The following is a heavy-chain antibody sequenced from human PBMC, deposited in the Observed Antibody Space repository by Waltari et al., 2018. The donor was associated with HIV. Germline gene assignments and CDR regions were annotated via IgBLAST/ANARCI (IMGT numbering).Heavy chain of an antibody. CDR1: GYTFTSYD. CDR2: MNPDMGNT. CDR3: ARRASSWYENRENYFYGMDV. J-gene: IGHJ6*02. V-gene: IGHV1-8*01. D-gene: IGHD6-13*01. Sequence: QVQLVQSGAEVKKPGASVKVSCKAFGYTFTSYDINWVRQATGQGLEWMGWMNPDMGNTGYAKEFQGRVTMTRKTSITTAYMELSGLRSEDTAVYYCARRASSWYENRENYFYGMDVWGQGTTVTVSS.